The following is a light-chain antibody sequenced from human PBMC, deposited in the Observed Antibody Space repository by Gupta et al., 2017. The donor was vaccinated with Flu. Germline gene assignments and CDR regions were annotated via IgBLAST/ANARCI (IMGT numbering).Light chain of an antibody. CDR2: CAS. Sequence: DIVLTQSPGTLSLSPGERATLSCRASQSVSSSYLSWYQQKPGQAPRHLIYCASSRATGIPDRFSGSGSGTDFTITISSLEPEDYAVYYCQQHDSRHPHTFGKGTKVEIK. CDR3: QQHDSRHPHT. V-gene: IGKV3-20*01. J-gene: IGKJ2*01. CDR1: QSVSSSY.